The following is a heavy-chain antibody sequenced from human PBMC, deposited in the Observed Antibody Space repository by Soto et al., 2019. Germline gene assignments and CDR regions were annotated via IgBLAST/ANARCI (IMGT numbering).Heavy chain of an antibody. CDR3: TSDTFGARDS. V-gene: IGHV3-74*01. CDR2: IDPYDTGI. D-gene: IGHD2-15*01. CDR1: GGAFSGEW. Sequence: GGSLRLSCAASGGAFSGEWMHWVRQAPGKGLVWVSRIDPYDTGITYADSVKGRFTISRDNAKNTLYLQMNSLRAEDTAVYYCTSDTFGARDSWGQGTLVTVSS. J-gene: IGHJ4*02.